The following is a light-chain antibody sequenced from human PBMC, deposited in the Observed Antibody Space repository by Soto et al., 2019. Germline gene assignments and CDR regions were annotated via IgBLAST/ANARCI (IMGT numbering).Light chain of an antibody. J-gene: IGLJ1*01. V-gene: IGLV2-14*01. Sequence: QSVLTQPASVSGSPGQSITISCTGTSSDVGGYNYVSWYQQHPGKAPKLMIYEVSNRPSGVSNRFSGSKSGNTASLTISGLQAEAEADYYCSSYTSSSTLVFGTGTKVTVL. CDR1: SSDVGGYNY. CDR3: SSYTSSSTLV. CDR2: EVS.